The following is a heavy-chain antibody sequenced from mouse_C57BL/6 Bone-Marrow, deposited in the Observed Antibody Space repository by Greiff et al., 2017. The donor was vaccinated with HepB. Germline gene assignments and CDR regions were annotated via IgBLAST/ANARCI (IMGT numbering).Heavy chain of an antibody. CDR3: AAFYYGSSSFAY. CDR2: IYPRSGNT. V-gene: IGHV1-81*01. CDR1: GYTFTSYG. Sequence: QVQLQQSGAELARPGASVKLSCKASGYTFTSYGISWVKQRTGQGLEWIGEIYPRSGNTYSNEKFKGKATLTADKSSSTAYMELRSLTSEDSAVYFCAAFYYGSSSFAYWGQGTLVTVSA. J-gene: IGHJ3*01. D-gene: IGHD1-1*01.